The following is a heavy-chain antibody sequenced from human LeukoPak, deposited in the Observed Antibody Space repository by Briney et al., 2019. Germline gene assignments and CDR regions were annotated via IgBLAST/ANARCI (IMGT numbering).Heavy chain of an antibody. V-gene: IGHV1-69*05. J-gene: IGHJ4*02. CDR3: ARVLAPLQHDY. CDR1: GGTFSSYA. Sequence: SVKVSCKASGGTFSSYAFSWVRQAPGQGLEWMGGIIPIFGTANYAQKLQGRVTMTTDTSTSTAYMELRSLRSDDTAVYYCARVLAPLQHDYWGQGTLVTVSS. D-gene: IGHD5-18*01. CDR2: IIPIFGTA.